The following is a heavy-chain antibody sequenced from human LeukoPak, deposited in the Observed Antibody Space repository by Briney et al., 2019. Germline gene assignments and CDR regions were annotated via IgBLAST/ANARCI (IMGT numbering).Heavy chain of an antibody. CDR3: ARDPGGSYSLDY. Sequence: ASVKVSCKASGYTFTTYNINCVRQAPGQGLEWMGGISAYNGNTNYAQKLQGRVTMTTDTSTSTAYMEPRNLRSDDTAVYYCARDPGGSYSLDYWGQGTLVTVSS. CDR1: GYTFTTYN. V-gene: IGHV1-18*01. CDR2: ISAYNGNT. J-gene: IGHJ4*02. D-gene: IGHD1-26*01.